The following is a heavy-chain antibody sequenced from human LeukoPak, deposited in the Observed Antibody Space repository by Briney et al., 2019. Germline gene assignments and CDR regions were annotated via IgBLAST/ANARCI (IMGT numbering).Heavy chain of an antibody. CDR3: ARDLIRGPAWSDY. CDR2: IKQDGSEK. J-gene: IGHJ4*02. Sequence: GGSLRLSCAASGFTFSSYWMSWVRQAPGKGLEWVANIKQDGSEKYYVDSVKGRFTISRDNAKNSLYLQMNGLRAEDTAVYYCARDLIRGPAWSDYWGQGTLVTVSS. V-gene: IGHV3-7*01. D-gene: IGHD3-10*01. CDR1: GFTFSSYW.